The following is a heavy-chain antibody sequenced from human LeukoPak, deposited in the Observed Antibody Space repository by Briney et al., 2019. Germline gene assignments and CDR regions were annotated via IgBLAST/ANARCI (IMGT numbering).Heavy chain of an antibody. CDR2: IYYSGST. Sequence: PSETLSLTCTVSSDSISSYYWSWIRQPPGKGLEWIGYIYYSGSTTYNPSLKSRVTISVDTSKNQFSLKLSSVTAADTAVYYCARSDSSDYFDYWGQGTLVTVSS. D-gene: IGHD3-22*01. CDR1: SDSISSYY. V-gene: IGHV4-59*01. J-gene: IGHJ4*02. CDR3: ARSDSSDYFDY.